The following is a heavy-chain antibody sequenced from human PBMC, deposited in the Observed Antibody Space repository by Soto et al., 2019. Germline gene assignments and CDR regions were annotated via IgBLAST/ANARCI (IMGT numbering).Heavy chain of an antibody. CDR1: GYTLINYD. Sequence: ASVKVSCKASGYTLINYDINWVRQAPGQGLEWLGWMTPSSGYTGYAQKFQGRLTMTRDTSTSTAYMELSSLRSEDTAVYYCARNPYGTGLFDPWGQGTLVTVSS. CDR3: ARNPYGTGLFDP. J-gene: IGHJ5*02. CDR2: MTPSSGYT. V-gene: IGHV1-8*01. D-gene: IGHD2-8*02.